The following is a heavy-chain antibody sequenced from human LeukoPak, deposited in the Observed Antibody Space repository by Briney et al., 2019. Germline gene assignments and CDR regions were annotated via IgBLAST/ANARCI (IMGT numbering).Heavy chain of an antibody. V-gene: IGHV3-30-3*01. CDR3: ARAPWGVGATPPY. Sequence: PGGFLRLSCAASGFIFSTHSMFWVRQAPGKGLEWVAAISYDGSNKNYADSVKGRFTISRDNSKNTLYLQMDSLRTDDTAMYYCARAPWGVGATPPYWGQGTLVTVSS. CDR2: ISYDGSNK. D-gene: IGHD1-26*01. J-gene: IGHJ4*02. CDR1: GFIFSTHS.